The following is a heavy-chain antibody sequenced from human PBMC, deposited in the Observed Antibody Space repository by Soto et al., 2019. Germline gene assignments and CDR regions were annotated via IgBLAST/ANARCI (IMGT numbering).Heavy chain of an antibody. CDR1: GYTFTSYD. Sequence: VASVKVSCKASGYTFTSYDINWVRQATGQGLEWMGWMNPNSGNTGYAQKFQGRVTMTRNTSISTAYMELSSLRSEDTAVYYCASLLLWFGEAPFSGMDVWGQGTTVTVSS. V-gene: IGHV1-8*01. D-gene: IGHD3-10*01. CDR3: ASLLLWFGEAPFSGMDV. J-gene: IGHJ6*02. CDR2: MNPNSGNT.